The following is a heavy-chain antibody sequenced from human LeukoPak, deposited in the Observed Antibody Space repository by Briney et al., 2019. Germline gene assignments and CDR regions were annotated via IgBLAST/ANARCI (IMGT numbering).Heavy chain of an antibody. V-gene: IGHV3-30*02. D-gene: IGHD6-13*01. CDR3: VYSSSWYLDY. Sequence: GGSLRLSCVASGFSFSNYGTHWVRQAPGKGLEWVTFMQYDGSVEFYADSVKGRFTISRDNSKNTVYLQMTSLRTEDTAVYYCVYSSSWYLDYWGQGTLVTVSS. CDR1: GFSFSNYG. CDR2: MQYDGSVE. J-gene: IGHJ4*02.